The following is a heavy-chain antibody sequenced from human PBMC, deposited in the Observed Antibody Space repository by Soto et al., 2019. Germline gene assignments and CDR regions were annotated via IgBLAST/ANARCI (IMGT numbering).Heavy chain of an antibody. D-gene: IGHD4-17*01. CDR1: GGSFSGYY. CDR2: INHSGST. V-gene: IGHV4-34*01. Sequence: QVQLQQWGAGLLKPSETLSLTRAVYGGSFSGYYWSWIRQPPGKGLEWIGEINHSGSTNYHPSLKSRVTISVDTSKNQFSLKLSSVTAADTAVYYCARGRKGDYGGWFDPWGQGTLVTVSS. CDR3: ARGRKGDYGGWFDP. J-gene: IGHJ5*02.